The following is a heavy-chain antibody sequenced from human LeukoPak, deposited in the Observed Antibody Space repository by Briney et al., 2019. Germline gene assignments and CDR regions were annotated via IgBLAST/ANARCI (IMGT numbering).Heavy chain of an antibody. CDR3: ARSRLSGINDAFDI. CDR1: GLTFSTYG. Sequence: PGGSLRLSCAASGLTFSTYGMTWVRQAPGKGLEWVSAISGSAVSTFYADSVKGRFTISRDNSKNTLYLQMNSLRAEVTAVYYCARSRLSGINDAFDIWGQGTMVTVSS. V-gene: IGHV3-23*01. CDR2: ISGSAVST. J-gene: IGHJ3*02. D-gene: IGHD3-3*01.